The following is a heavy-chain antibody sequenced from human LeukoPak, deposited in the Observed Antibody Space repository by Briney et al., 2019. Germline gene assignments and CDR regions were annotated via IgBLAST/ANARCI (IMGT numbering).Heavy chain of an antibody. CDR2: INPNSGGT. CDR1: GYTFTGYY. Sequence: GASVKVSCKASGYTFTGYYMHWVRQAPGQGLEWMGWINPNSGGTNYAQKFQGRVTMTRDTSISTAYMELSRLRSDDTAVYYCARASTEWNNWFDPWGQGTLVTVSS. D-gene: IGHD3-3*01. CDR3: ARASTEWNNWFDP. J-gene: IGHJ5*02. V-gene: IGHV1-2*02.